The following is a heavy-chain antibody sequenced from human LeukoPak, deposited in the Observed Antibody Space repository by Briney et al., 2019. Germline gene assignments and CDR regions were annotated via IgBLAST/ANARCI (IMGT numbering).Heavy chain of an antibody. CDR3: ARNFHRRLYDSSRYYPY. CDR2: ISSSGDTI. Sequence: PGGSLRLSCAASGFTFSDYYMSWIRQAPGKGLEWISYISSSGDTIFYADSVKGRFTISRDNAKNSLYLQMNSLRAEDTAVYYCARNFHRRLYDSSRYYPYWGQGTLVTVSS. CDR1: GFTFSDYY. V-gene: IGHV3-11*04. D-gene: IGHD3-22*01. J-gene: IGHJ4*02.